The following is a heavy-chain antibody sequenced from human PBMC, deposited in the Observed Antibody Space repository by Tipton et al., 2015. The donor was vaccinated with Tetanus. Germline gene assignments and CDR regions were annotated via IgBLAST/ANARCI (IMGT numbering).Heavy chain of an antibody. CDR3: ARGRGLGPHEYFER. J-gene: IGHJ5*02. Sequence: QVQLVQSGAEVKKPGASVKVSCKASGYTFTHYGVNWVRQAPGQGLEWMGWISPFNENVNYAEKFQGRLTMTPDRSTATVYMDLRSLRSDGPAVYYCARGRGLGPHEYFERWGQGTLVTVSS. V-gene: IGHV1-18*01. CDR2: ISPFNENV. D-gene: IGHD3/OR15-3a*01. CDR1: GYTFTHYG.